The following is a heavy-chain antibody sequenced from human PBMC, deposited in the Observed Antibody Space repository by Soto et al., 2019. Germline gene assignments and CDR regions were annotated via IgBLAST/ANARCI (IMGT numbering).Heavy chain of an antibody. J-gene: IGHJ3*02. D-gene: IGHD5-18*01. CDR3: ARDRIQLWLRSNAFDI. CDR1: GFTFSSYS. Sequence: PGGSLRLSCAASGFTFSSYSMNWVRQAPGKGLEWVSSISSSSSYIYYADSVKGRFTISRDNAKNSLYLQMNSLRAEDTAVYYCARDRIQLWLRSNAFDIWGQGTMVTVSS. CDR2: ISSSSSYI. V-gene: IGHV3-21*01.